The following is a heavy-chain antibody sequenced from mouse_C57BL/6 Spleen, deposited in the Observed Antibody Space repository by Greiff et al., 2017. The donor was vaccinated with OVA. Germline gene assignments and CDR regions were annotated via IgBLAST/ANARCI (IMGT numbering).Heavy chain of an antibody. J-gene: IGHJ2*01. CDR3: ARWDYDHYLDY. V-gene: IGHV1-55*01. CDR1: GYTFTSYW. CDR2: IYPGSGST. Sequence: QVQLQQPGAELVRPGASVKMSCKASGYTFTSYWITWVKQRPGQGLEWIGDIYPGSGSTNYNEKFKSKATLTVDTSSSAAYMQLSSLTSEDSAVYYCARWDYDHYLDYWGQGTTLTVSS. D-gene: IGHD2-4*01.